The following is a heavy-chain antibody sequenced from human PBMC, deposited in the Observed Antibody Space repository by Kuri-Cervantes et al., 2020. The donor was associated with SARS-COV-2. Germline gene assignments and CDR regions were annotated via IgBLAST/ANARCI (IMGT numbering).Heavy chain of an antibody. D-gene: IGHD1-26*01. V-gene: IGHV3-33*05. CDR1: EFNFRYYG. Sequence: GESLKISCVASEFNFRYYGMYWVRQAPGKGLEWLAVISHDGRDTYHGDSVKGRFTISRDNSKNTLYLQMNSPRAEDTAVYYCLRVFSSGSLIDYWGQGTLVTVSS. CDR2: ISHDGRDT. J-gene: IGHJ4*02. CDR3: LRVFSSGSLIDY.